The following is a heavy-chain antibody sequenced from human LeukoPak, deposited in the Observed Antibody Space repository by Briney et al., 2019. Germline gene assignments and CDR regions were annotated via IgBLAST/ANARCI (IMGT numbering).Heavy chain of an antibody. D-gene: IGHD3-10*02. Sequence: GGSLRLSCAASGFAFSSYWMHWVRQAPGKGLVWVSRINNDGSTTSYADSVKGRFTISRDNAKNTLYLQMNSLRAEDTAVYYCARGASDYVYFDYWGQGTPVTVSS. CDR1: GFAFSSYW. V-gene: IGHV3-74*01. CDR2: INNDGSTT. J-gene: IGHJ4*02. CDR3: ARGASDYVYFDY.